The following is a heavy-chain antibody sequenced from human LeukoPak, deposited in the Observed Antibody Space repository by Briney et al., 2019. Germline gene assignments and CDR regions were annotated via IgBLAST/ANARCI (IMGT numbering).Heavy chain of an antibody. CDR1: GDSISNGTYY. V-gene: IGHV4-39*07. CDR3: AGTTATDWYFDL. D-gene: IGHD4-17*01. Sequence: SETLSLTCTVSGDSISNGTYYWSLIRPPPGKGLELVGNIYYSGSSYYNPSLKSRVTISVDTSKIQFSLKLTSVTAADTAVYYCAGTTATDWYFDLWGRGTLVTVSS. J-gene: IGHJ2*01. CDR2: IYYSGSS.